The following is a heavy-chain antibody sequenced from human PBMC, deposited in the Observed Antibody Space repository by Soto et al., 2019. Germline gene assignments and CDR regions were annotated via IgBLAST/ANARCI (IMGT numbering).Heavy chain of an antibody. V-gene: IGHV1-69*13. J-gene: IGHJ4*02. Sequence: GASVKVSCKASGGTFSSYAISWVRQAPGQGLEWMGGIIPIFGTANYAQKFQGRVTITADESTSTAYMELSSLRSEDTAVYYCARVTAAAAGDYFDYWGQGTLVTVS. CDR1: GGTFSSYA. D-gene: IGHD6-13*01. CDR2: IIPIFGTA. CDR3: ARVTAAAAGDYFDY.